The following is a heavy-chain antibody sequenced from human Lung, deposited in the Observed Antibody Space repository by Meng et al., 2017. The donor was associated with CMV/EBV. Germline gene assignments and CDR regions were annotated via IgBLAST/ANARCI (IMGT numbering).Heavy chain of an antibody. J-gene: IGHJ3*01. Sequence: ASVXVSCKASEYTFTGYYIHWVRQAPGQGLEWMGWINPNSGGTSSAQKFQGRVTMTRDTSISTAYMELSSLTPDDTAMFYCARGSFHFTSKVVLTPGGDAFDLXGHGXMVTVSS. CDR1: EYTFTGYY. CDR3: ARGSFHFTSKVVLTPGGDAFDL. V-gene: IGHV1-2*02. CDR2: INPNSGGT. D-gene: IGHD4/OR15-4a*01.